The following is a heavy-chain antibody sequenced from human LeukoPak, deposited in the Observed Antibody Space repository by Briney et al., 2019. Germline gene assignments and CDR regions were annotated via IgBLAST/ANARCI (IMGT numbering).Heavy chain of an antibody. CDR3: ARRGTTVTTWNYFDY. CDR2: INHSGST. CDR1: GGSFSGYY. V-gene: IGHV4-34*01. J-gene: IGHJ4*02. D-gene: IGHD4-17*01. Sequence: SETLSLTCAVYGGSFSGYYWSWIRQPPGKGLEWIGEINHSGSTNYNPSLKSRVTISVDTSKNQFSLKLSSVTAADTAVYYCARRGTTVTTWNYFDYWGQGTLVTVSS.